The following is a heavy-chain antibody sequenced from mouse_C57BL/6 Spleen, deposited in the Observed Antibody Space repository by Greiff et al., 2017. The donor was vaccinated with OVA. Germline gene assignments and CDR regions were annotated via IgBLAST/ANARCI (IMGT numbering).Heavy chain of an antibody. D-gene: IGHD1-1*01. CDR2: INPNNGGT. J-gene: IGHJ4*01. Sequence: VQLQQSGPELVKPGASVKISCKASGYTFTDYYMNWVKQSHGKSLEWIGDINPNNGGTSYNQKFKGKATLTVDKSSSTAYMELRSLTSEDSAVYYCARSSPRAMDYWGQGTSVTVSS. CDR3: ARSSPRAMDY. CDR1: GYTFTDYY. V-gene: IGHV1-26*01.